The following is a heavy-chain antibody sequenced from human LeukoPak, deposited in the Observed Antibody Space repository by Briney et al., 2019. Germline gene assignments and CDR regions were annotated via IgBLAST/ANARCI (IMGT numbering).Heavy chain of an antibody. CDR2: IYSGGST. V-gene: IGHV3-53*01. CDR1: GFTVSSNY. D-gene: IGHD6-13*01. Sequence: GGSLRLSCAASGFTVSSNYMSWVCQAPGKGLEWVSVIYSGGSTYYADSVKGRFTISRDNSKNTLYLQMNSLRAEDTAVYYCARIQQQLAYFDYWGQGTLVTVSS. CDR3: ARIQQQLAYFDY. J-gene: IGHJ4*02.